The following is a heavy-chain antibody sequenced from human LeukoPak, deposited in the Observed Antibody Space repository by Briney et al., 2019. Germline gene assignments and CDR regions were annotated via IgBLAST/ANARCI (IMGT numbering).Heavy chain of an antibody. Sequence: GKSLRLSCIASGLTFKNYGMHWVRQAPGKGLEWVAVIWYDGSTKYYADSVKGRLTISRDNSKNTLFLQMNSLRAEDTAVYYCAKVYSSGWYYFDYWGQGTLVTVSS. D-gene: IGHD6-19*01. CDR2: IWYDGSTK. CDR3: AKVYSSGWYYFDY. J-gene: IGHJ4*02. CDR1: GLTFKNYG. V-gene: IGHV3-33*06.